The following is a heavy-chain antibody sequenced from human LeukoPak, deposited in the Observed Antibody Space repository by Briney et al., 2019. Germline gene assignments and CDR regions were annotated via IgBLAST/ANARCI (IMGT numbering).Heavy chain of an antibody. CDR3: ARDGVGGVYGDYGYFDL. CDR1: GYTFTGYY. D-gene: IGHD4-17*01. V-gene: IGHV1-2*02. J-gene: IGHJ2*01. Sequence: GESLRISCKASGYTFTGYYMHWVRQAPGQGLEWMGWINPNSGGTNYAQKFQGRVTMTRDTSISTAYMELSRLRSDDTAVYYCARDGVGGVYGDYGYFDLWGRGTLVTVSS. CDR2: INPNSGGT.